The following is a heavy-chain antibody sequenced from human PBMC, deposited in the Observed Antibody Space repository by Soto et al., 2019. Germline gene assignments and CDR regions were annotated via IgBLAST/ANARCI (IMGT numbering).Heavy chain of an antibody. CDR2: ISWDGSSI. D-gene: IGHD1-7*01. J-gene: IGHJ4*02. CDR1: GFKFDDYM. V-gene: IGHV3-43*01. Sequence: PGGSLRLSCEASGFKFDDYMMHWVRQAPGKGLEWISLISWDGSSIEYADSIKGRFTVSRDNFKTTLYLQMNRLRAEDTAVYYCARDRAAGTTSLLDHWGQQNRVTAS. CDR3: ARDRAAGTTSLLDH.